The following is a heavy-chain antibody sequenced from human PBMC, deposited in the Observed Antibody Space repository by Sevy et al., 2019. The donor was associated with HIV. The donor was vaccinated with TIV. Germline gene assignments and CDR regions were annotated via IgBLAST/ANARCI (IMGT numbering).Heavy chain of an antibody. D-gene: IGHD3-10*01. Sequence: GGSLRLSCSASGFTFSSYAMHWVRQAPGKGLEYVSAISSNGGSTYYADSVKGRFTISRDNSKNTLYLQMSSLRAEDTAVYYCVKGCYYYGSGSYDAFDIWGQGTMVTVSS. CDR1: GFTFSSYA. V-gene: IGHV3-64D*06. CDR2: ISSNGGST. CDR3: VKGCYYYGSGSYDAFDI. J-gene: IGHJ3*02.